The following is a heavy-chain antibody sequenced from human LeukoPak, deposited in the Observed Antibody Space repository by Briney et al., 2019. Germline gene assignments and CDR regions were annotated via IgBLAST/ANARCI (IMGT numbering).Heavy chain of an antibody. V-gene: IGHV4-39*07. J-gene: IGHJ6*03. CDR2: IYYSGST. CDR3: ARGGGGEYSSSSAHMDV. CDR1: GGSISSSSYY. Sequence: SETLSLTCTVSGGSISSSSYYGGWIRQPPGKGLGWIGSIYYSGSTYYNPSLKSRVTISVDTSKNQFSLKLSSVTAADTAVYYCARGGGGEYSSSSAHMDVWGKGTTVTVSS. D-gene: IGHD6-6*01.